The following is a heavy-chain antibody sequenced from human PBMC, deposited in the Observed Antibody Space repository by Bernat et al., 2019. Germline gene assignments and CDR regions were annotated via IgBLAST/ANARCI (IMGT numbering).Heavy chain of an antibody. CDR2: IYYSGST. D-gene: IGHD2-15*01. V-gene: IGHV4-39*01. J-gene: IGHJ3*02. CDR1: GGSISSSSYY. Sequence: QLQLQESGPGLVKPSATLSLTCTVSGGSISSSSYYWGWIRQPPGKGLEWIGSIYYSGSTYYNPSLKSRVTISVDTSKNQFSLKLSSVTAADTAVYYCARGGGYCSGGGCYTKSGAFDIWGQGTMVTVSS. CDR3: ARGGGYCSGGGCYTKSGAFDI.